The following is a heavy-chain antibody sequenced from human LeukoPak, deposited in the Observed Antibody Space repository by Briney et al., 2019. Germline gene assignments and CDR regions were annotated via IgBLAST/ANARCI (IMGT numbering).Heavy chain of an antibody. CDR2: ISASGGST. J-gene: IGHJ4*02. D-gene: IGHD2-15*01. CDR3: AKDLLGAHCSGGSCYSFGH. V-gene: IGHV3-23*01. Sequence: GGSLRLSCAASGFTFSSSAMSWVRQVPGKGLEWVSGISASGGSTYYADSVKGRLTISSDNSKSTLYLQMNSLRAEDTAVYYCAKDLLGAHCSGGSCYSFGHWGQGTLVSVFS. CDR1: GFTFSSSA.